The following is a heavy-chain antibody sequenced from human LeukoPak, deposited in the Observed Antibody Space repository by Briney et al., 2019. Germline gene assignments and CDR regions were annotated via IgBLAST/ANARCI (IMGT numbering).Heavy chain of an antibody. V-gene: IGHV4-34*01. CDR1: GESYSGYY. CDR2: INHSGST. CDR3: ARVHPYGAAAGTMADNWFDP. J-gene: IGHJ5*02. D-gene: IGHD6-13*01. Sequence: SETLSLTCGVSGESYSGYYWSWIRQSLGKGLEWIGEINHSGSTNSNPSLESRVTISLDKSKNQFSLNLISVTAADTAVYYCARVHPYGAAAGTMADNWFDPWGQGTLVTVSS.